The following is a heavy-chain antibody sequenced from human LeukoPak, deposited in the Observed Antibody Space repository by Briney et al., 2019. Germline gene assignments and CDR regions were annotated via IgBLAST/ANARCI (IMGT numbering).Heavy chain of an antibody. V-gene: IGHV3-73*01. D-gene: IGHD5/OR15-5a*01. Sequence: GGSLRLSCAASGFTFSDYTIHWVRQASGRGLEWVGRIRSKVNNYATAYAASVQGRFTVSRDDSKNTASLQMNSLKTEDTAIYYCTTVSRTPDADYWGQGTLVTVSS. CDR3: TTVSRTPDADY. CDR1: GFTFSDYT. CDR2: IRSKVNNYAT. J-gene: IGHJ4*02.